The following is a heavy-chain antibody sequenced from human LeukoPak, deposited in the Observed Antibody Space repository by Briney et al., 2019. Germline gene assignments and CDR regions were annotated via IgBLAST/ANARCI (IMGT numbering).Heavy chain of an antibody. V-gene: IGHV1-18*01. CDR1: GYTFTSYD. D-gene: IGHD5-12*01. Sequence: ASVKVSCKASGYTFTSYDINWVRQATGQGLEWMGWISAYNGNTNYAQKLQGRVTMTTDTSTSTAYMELRSLRSDDTAVYYCAREALRGYSGYSYYYYYYMDVWGKGTTVTVSS. J-gene: IGHJ6*03. CDR2: ISAYNGNT. CDR3: AREALRGYSGYSYYYYYYMDV.